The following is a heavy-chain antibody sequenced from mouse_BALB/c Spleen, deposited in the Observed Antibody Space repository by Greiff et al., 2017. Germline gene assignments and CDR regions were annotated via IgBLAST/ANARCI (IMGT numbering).Heavy chain of an antibody. V-gene: IGHV2-9*02. CDR3: ARVAFDY. J-gene: IGHJ2*01. CDR2: IWAGGST. Sequence: VQLVESGPGLVAPSQSLSITCTVSGFSLTSYGVHWVRQPPGKGLEWLGVIWAGGSTNYNSALMSRLSISKDNSKSQVFLKMHSLQTDDTAMYYCARVAFDYWGQGTTLTVSS. CDR1: GFSLTSYG.